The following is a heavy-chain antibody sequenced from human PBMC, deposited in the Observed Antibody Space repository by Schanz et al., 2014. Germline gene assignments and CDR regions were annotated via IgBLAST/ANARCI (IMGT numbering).Heavy chain of an antibody. CDR2: ISYDGSSK. D-gene: IGHD3-22*01. Sequence: QVQLVESGGGVVQPGTSLRLSCAASGFTFSSYGMHWVRQAPGKGLEWVAAISYDGSSKFYADSVKGRFTISRDNSKNTLYLQMNSLRADDTAVYFCAKSYDTSGYSGFDYWGHGTLVTVSS. CDR3: AKSYDTSGYSGFDY. J-gene: IGHJ4*01. CDR1: GFTFSSYG. V-gene: IGHV3-30*18.